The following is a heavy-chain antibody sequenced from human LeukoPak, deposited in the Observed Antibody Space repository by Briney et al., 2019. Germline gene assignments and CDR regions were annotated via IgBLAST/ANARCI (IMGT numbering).Heavy chain of an antibody. Sequence: ASVKVSCKASGYTFTGYYIHWVRQAPGQGLEWMGRIYPNSGGTNYAQKFQDRVTMTRDTSITTAYMDLSRLTSDDTAVYYCARDVLGGYDQEFDYWGQGTLVTVSS. CDR1: GYTFTGYY. J-gene: IGHJ4*02. V-gene: IGHV1-2*02. CDR2: IYPNSGGT. CDR3: ARDVLGGYDQEFDY. D-gene: IGHD5-12*01.